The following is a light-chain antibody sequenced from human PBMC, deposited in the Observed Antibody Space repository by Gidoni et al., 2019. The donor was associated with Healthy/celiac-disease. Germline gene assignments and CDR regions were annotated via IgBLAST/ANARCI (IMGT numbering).Light chain of an antibody. J-gene: IGKJ4*01. CDR2: AAS. Sequence: DIQMTQSPSSLSASVGARVTIPCRASQSISSYLNWYQQKPGKAPKLLIYAASSLQSGVPSRCSGSGSGTDFTLTISSLQPEDFATYYCQQSYSTPQFTFGGGTKVEIK. CDR3: QQSYSTPQFT. CDR1: QSISSY. V-gene: IGKV1-39*01.